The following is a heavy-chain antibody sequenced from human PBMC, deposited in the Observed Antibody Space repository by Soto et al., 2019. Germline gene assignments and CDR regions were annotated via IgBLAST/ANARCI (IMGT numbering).Heavy chain of an antibody. CDR3: AKVFHGYSYGYLDY. Sequence: GGSLRLSCAASGFTFISYAMSWVRQAPGKGLEWVSAISGSGGSTYYADSVKGRFTISRDNSKNTLYLQMNSLRAEDTAVYYCAKVFHGYSYGYLDYWGQGTLVTVSS. D-gene: IGHD5-18*01. J-gene: IGHJ4*02. CDR1: GFTFISYA. CDR2: ISGSGGST. V-gene: IGHV3-23*01.